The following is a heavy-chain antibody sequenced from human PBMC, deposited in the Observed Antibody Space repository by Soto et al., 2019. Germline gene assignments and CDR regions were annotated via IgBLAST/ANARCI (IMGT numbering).Heavy chain of an antibody. CDR2: IYYSGST. Sequence: TLSLTCTVSGGSISSYYWSWIRQPPGKGLEWIGYIYYSGSTYYNPSLKSRVTISVDTSKNQFSLKLSSVTAADTAVYYCARASDYYDSSGYVPYFQHWGQGTLVTVSS. CDR3: ARASDYYDSSGYVPYFQH. D-gene: IGHD3-22*01. V-gene: IGHV4-59*06. CDR1: GGSISSYY. J-gene: IGHJ1*01.